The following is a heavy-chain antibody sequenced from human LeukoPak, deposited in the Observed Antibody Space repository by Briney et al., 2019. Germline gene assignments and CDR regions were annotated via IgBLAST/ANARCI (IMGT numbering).Heavy chain of an antibody. V-gene: IGHV4-59*01. CDR3: ARSRVWSDYWGYFDY. D-gene: IGHD3-3*01. CDR1: GGSIRSYY. J-gene: IGHJ4*02. Sequence: PSGTLSLTCTVSGGSIRSYYWSWVRQPPGKGLEWIGYIYHSGSTNYNPSLKSRVNLSVDMAKNQISLKMSSVTAADTAVYYCARSRVWSDYWGYFDYWGQGILVTVSS. CDR2: IYHSGST.